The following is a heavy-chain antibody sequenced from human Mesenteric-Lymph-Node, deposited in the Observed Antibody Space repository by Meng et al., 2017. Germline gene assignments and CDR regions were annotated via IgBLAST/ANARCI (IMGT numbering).Heavy chain of an antibody. CDR3: ARGSSLRDFDY. CDR1: GGSVSSGTYY. Sequence: SETLSLTCTVSGGSVSSGTYYWSWIRQPPGRGLEWIGEINHSGSTNYNPSLKSRVTISVDTSKNQFPLKLSSVTAADTAVYYCARGSSLRDFDYWGQGTLVTVSS. D-gene: IGHD4-17*01. V-gene: IGHV4-61*01. CDR2: INHSGST. J-gene: IGHJ4*02.